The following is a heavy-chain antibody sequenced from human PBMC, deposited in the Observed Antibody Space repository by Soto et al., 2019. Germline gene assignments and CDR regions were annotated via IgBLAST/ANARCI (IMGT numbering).Heavy chain of an antibody. V-gene: IGHV4-34*01. CDR2: INHSGST. J-gene: IGHJ6*03. CDR1: GGSFSGYY. Sequence: SETLSLTCAVYGGSFSGYYWSWIRQPPGKGLEWIGEINHSGSTNYNPSLKSRVTISVDTSKNQFSLKLSSVTAADTAVYYCARVGNPQGLEQQLVQNYYYYMDVWGKGTTVTVSS. D-gene: IGHD6-13*01. CDR3: ARVGNPQGLEQQLVQNYYYYMDV.